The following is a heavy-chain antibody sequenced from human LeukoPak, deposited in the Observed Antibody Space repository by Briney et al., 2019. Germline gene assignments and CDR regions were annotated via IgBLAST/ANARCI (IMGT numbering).Heavy chain of an antibody. J-gene: IGHJ4*02. Sequence: SETLSLTCAVYGGSFSGYYWSWIRQPPGKGLEWIGEINHSGSTNYNPSRKSRVTISVDTSKNQFSLKLSSVTAADTAVYYCASLRRGELYSLGYWGQGTLVTVSS. CDR1: GGSFSGYY. V-gene: IGHV4-34*01. D-gene: IGHD3-16*01. CDR2: INHSGST. CDR3: ASLRRGELYSLGY.